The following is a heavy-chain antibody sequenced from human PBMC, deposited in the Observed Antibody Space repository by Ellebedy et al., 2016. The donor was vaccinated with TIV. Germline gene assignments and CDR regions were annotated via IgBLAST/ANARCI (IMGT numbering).Heavy chain of an antibody. D-gene: IGHD6-19*01. CDR2: IDWDDDK. CDR1: GFSLRTSGMC. Sequence: SGPTLVKPTQTLTLTCTFSGFSLRTSGMCVSWIRQPPGKALEWLALIDWDDDKYYSTSLKTRLTISKDTSKNQVVLTMTNMDPVDTATYYCARMRSSGWPDYYYGMDVWGQGTTVTVSS. J-gene: IGHJ6*02. CDR3: ARMRSSGWPDYYYGMDV. V-gene: IGHV2-70*01.